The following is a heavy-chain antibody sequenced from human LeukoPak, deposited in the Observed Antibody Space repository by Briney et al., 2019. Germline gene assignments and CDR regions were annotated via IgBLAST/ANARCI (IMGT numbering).Heavy chain of an antibody. J-gene: IGHJ6*03. CDR2: IYYSGST. Sequence: SETLSLTCTVSGGSISSSSYYWGWIRQPPGKGLEWIGSIYYSGSTYYNPSLKSRVTISVDTSKNQFSLKLSSVTAADTAVYYCARAGDTAMVTNQYAYYYYYYMDVWGKGTTVTISS. CDR3: ARAGDTAMVTNQYAYYYYYYMDV. V-gene: IGHV4-39*01. D-gene: IGHD5-18*01. CDR1: GGSISSSSYY.